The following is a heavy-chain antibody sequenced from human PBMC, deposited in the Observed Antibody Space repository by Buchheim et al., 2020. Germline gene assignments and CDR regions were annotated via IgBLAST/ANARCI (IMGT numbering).Heavy chain of an antibody. D-gene: IGHD3-10*01. CDR2: INHSGST. CDR3: ARGTRTMVRGHGWVGGWFDP. CDR1: GGSFSGYY. V-gene: IGHV4-34*01. Sequence: QVQLQQWGAGLLKPSETLSLTCAVYGGSFSGYYWSWIRQPPGKGLEWIGEINHSGSTNYNPSLKSRVTISVDTSTNQFSLKLSSVTAADTAVYYCARGTRTMVRGHGWVGGWFDPWGQGTL. J-gene: IGHJ5*02.